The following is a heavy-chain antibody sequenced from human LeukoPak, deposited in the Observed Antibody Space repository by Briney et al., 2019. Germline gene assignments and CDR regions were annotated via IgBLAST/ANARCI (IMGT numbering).Heavy chain of an antibody. CDR3: ARANLDIVVVPAAKGAYYYYGMDV. J-gene: IGHJ6*02. Sequence: ASVKVSCKASGYTFTGYYMHWVRQAPGQGLEWMGGIIPIFGTANYAQKFQGRVTITADESTSTAYMELSSLRSEDTAVYYCARANLDIVVVPAAKGAYYYYGMDVWGQGTTVTVSS. CDR1: GYTFTGYY. V-gene: IGHV1-69*13. D-gene: IGHD2-2*03. CDR2: IIPIFGTA.